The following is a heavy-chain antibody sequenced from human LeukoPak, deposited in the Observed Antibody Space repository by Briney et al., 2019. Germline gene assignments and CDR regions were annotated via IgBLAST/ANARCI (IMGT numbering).Heavy chain of an antibody. CDR1: GFTFSSYW. Sequence: GGSLRLSCAASGFTFSSYWMSWVRQAPVKGLEWVANIKQDGSEKYSVDSVKGRFTISRDNAKNSLYLQMNSLRAEDTAVYYCARDGGIYLGDTLDIWGQGTLVTVSS. V-gene: IGHV3-7*01. CDR2: IKQDGSEK. D-gene: IGHD1-26*01. J-gene: IGHJ3*02. CDR3: ARDGGIYLGDTLDI.